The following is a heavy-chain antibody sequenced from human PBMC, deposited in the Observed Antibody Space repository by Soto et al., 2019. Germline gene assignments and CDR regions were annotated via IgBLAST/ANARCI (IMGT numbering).Heavy chain of an antibody. D-gene: IGHD3-10*02. CDR1: GFIFSNYG. V-gene: IGHV3-30*02. J-gene: IGHJ4*02. CDR3: AIVRVADSPLDH. CDR2: ISYDGSDI. Sequence: SGGSLRLSCAGSGFIFSNYGMHWVRQAPGKGLEWVAFISYDGSDILYADSVKGRFTISRDNSKSTLFLHMNRPRAEDTAVYFCAIVRVADSPLDHWGQGSLVTVSS.